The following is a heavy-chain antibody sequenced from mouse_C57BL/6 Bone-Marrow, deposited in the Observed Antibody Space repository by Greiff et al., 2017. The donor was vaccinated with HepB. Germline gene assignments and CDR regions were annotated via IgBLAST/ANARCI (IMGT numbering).Heavy chain of an antibody. V-gene: IGHV1-15*01. D-gene: IGHD1-1*01. Sequence: VKLQQSGAELVRPGASVTLSCKASGYTFTDYEMHWVKQTPVHGLEWIGAIDPETGGTAYNQKFKGKAILTADKSSSTAYMELRSLTSEDSAVYYCTRAFYGSRGWYFDVWGTGTTVTVSS. CDR2: IDPETGGT. CDR3: TRAFYGSRGWYFDV. CDR1: GYTFTDYE. J-gene: IGHJ1*03.